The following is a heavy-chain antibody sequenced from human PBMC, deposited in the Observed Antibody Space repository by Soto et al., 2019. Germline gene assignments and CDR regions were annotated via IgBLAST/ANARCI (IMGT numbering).Heavy chain of an antibody. D-gene: IGHD4-17*01. CDR2: IWYDGSNK. CDR3: ARDLHGDSPLDRVAGFLLQPYYFDY. J-gene: IGHJ4*02. V-gene: IGHV3-33*01. Sequence: GGSLRLSCAASGFTFSSYGMHWVRQAPGKGLEWVAVIWYDGSNKYYADSVKGRFTISRDNSKNTLYLRMNSLRAEDTAVYYCARDLHGDSPLDRVAGFLLQPYYFDYWGQGTLVTVSS. CDR1: GFTFSSYG.